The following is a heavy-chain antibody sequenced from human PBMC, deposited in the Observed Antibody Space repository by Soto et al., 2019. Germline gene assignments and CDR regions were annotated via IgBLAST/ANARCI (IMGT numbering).Heavy chain of an antibody. D-gene: IGHD3-3*01. CDR2: IYHSGST. CDR3: ARGLDFWSGYSFDD. Sequence: PXETLSVPCAVSGGSISSSNWGSWVRQPPGKGREWIGEIYHSGSTNYNPSLKSRVTISVDKSKNQFSLKLSSVTAADTAVYYCARGLDFWSGYSFDDWGQGTLVTVSS. CDR1: GGSISSSNW. J-gene: IGHJ4*02. V-gene: IGHV4-4*02.